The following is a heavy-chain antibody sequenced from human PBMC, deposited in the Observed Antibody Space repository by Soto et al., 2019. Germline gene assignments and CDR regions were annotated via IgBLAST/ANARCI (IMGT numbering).Heavy chain of an antibody. CDR2: IWYDGSNK. Sequence: GGSLRLSCEASVFRFMDYYMGWIRQGPGKRLEWVAVIWYDGSNKYYADSVKGRFTISRDNSKNTLYLQMNSLRAEDTAVYYCARGEGDSNWFDPWGQGTLVTVSS. CDR1: VFRFMDYY. CDR3: ARGEGDSNWFDP. D-gene: IGHD2-21*02. V-gene: IGHV3-33*08. J-gene: IGHJ5*02.